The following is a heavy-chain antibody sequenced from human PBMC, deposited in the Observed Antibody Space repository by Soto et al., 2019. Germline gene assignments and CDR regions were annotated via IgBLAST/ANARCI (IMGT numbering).Heavy chain of an antibody. CDR1: GGSVSSGSYY. D-gene: IGHD2-8*01. CDR3: ARYNSYAIDY. CDR2: IYYSGST. V-gene: IGHV4-61*01. J-gene: IGHJ4*02. Sequence: PSLTCTVSGGSVSSGSYYWSWIRQPPGKGLEWIGYIYYSGSTNYNPSLKSRVTISVDTSKNQFSLKMTSVTAADRAMYFCARYNSYAIDYWGRGTLVTVSS.